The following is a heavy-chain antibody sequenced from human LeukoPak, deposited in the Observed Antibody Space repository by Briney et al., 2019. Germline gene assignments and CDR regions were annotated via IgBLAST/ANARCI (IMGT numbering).Heavy chain of an antibody. CDR3: AREGVVTPLFDY. Sequence: SETLSLTCTVSDVSIRSSYWSWIRQSPGKGLEWIGYIYYSGSTNYNPFLKSRVTISVDTSKNQFSLKLSSVTAADTAVYYCAREGVVTPLFDYWGQGTLVTVSS. CDR2: IYYSGST. V-gene: IGHV4-59*12. J-gene: IGHJ4*02. CDR1: DVSIRSSY. D-gene: IGHD4-23*01.